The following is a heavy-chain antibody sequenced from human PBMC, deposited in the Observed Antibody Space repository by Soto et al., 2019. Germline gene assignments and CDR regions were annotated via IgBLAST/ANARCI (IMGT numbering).Heavy chain of an antibody. V-gene: IGHV4-38-2*02. CDR2: VYHGNT. J-gene: IGHJ5*02. Sequence: PSGTLSLTCAVFGYSIRSGYSGGWVRQPPGKGLEWIGSVYHGNTYYNPSLKSRVTISLDTSRNQFSLELGSVTASDTAVYYCARDGGSPTSSNWFDPWGQGTPVTVSS. CDR1: GYSIRSGYS. CDR3: ARDGGSPTSSNWFDP. D-gene: IGHD1-26*01.